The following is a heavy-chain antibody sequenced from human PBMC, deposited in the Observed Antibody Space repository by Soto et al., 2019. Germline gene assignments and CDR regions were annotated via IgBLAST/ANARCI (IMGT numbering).Heavy chain of an antibody. Sequence: SVKVSCKASGGTFSSYAISWVRQAPGQGLEWMGGIIPIFGTANYAQKFQGRVTITADESTSTAYMELSSLRSEDTAVYYCARAVITTTIPHRDYGMDVWGQGTTVTVSS. CDR1: GGTFSSYA. CDR3: ARAVITTTIPHRDYGMDV. CDR2: IIPIFGTA. D-gene: IGHD1-26*01. V-gene: IGHV1-69*13. J-gene: IGHJ6*02.